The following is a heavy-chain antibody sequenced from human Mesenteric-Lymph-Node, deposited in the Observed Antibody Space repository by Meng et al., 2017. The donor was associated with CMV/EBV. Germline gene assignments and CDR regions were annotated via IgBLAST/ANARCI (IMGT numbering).Heavy chain of an antibody. CDR3: ARDSRGVFWSGYYRDYYYGMDV. V-gene: IGHV1-2*02. Sequence: ASVKVSCKASGYTFTGHYMHWVRQAPGQGLEWMGWINPNSGGTNYAQKFQGRVTMTRDTSISTAYMELSRLRSDDTAVYYCARDSRGVFWSGYYRDYYYGMDVWGQGTTVTVSS. CDR1: GYTFTGHY. CDR2: INPNSGGT. J-gene: IGHJ6*02. D-gene: IGHD3-3*01.